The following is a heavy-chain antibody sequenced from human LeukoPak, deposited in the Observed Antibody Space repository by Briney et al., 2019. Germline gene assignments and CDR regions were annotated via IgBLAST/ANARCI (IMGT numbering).Heavy chain of an antibody. V-gene: IGHV4-4*07. CDR2: TYTSGGT. CDR3: ARGIRVAASLLSVGFYFDY. CDR1: GDSISSGY. D-gene: IGHD5-12*01. J-gene: IGHJ4*02. Sequence: SETLSLTCTVSGDSISSGYWMWIRQPAGKGLEWIGRTYTSGGTRYNPSLRGRVTMSAVTSNNQFSLKLSSVTAADTAVYYCARGIRVAASLLSVGFYFDYWGQGSLVTVSS.